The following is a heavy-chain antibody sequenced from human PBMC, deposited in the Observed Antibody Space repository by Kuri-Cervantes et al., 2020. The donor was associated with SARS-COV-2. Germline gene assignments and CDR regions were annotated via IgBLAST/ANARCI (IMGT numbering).Heavy chain of an antibody. CDR3: ARGRYDFWSGFFPPTL. Sequence: GGSLRLSCAASGFTFSSDGMHWVRQAPGKGLEWVAFIRYDGSNKYYADSVKGRFTISRDNAKNSLYLQMNSLRAEDTAVYYCARGRYDFWSGFFPPTLWGQGTLVTVSS. D-gene: IGHD3-3*01. J-gene: IGHJ4*02. V-gene: IGHV3-30*02. CDR2: IRYDGSNK. CDR1: GFTFSSDG.